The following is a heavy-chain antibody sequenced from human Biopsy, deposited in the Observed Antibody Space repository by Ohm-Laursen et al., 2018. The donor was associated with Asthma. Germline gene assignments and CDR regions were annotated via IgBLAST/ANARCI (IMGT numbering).Heavy chain of an antibody. CDR3: ARLADCSGGACYSYGWFDP. V-gene: IGHV4-59*11. CDR2: VSHTGST. D-gene: IGHD2-15*01. J-gene: IGHJ5*02. CDR1: GGSIRSHD. Sequence: SETLFLTCTVSGGSIRSHDWTWIRLPPGKGLEYIGDVSHTGSTNYNPSLKSRVTMSLDTSKSQFSLRLTSVTPADTAVYYCARLADCSGGACYSYGWFDPWGQGTRVTVSS.